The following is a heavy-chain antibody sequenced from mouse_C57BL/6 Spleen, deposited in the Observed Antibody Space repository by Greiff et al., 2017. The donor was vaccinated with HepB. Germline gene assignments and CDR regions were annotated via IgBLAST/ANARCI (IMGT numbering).Heavy chain of an antibody. CDR2: INPSNGGT. D-gene: IGHD1-1*01. Sequence: QVQLQQPGTELVKPGASVKLSCKASGYTFTSYWMHWVKQRPGQGLEWIGNINPSNGGTNYNEKFKSKATLTVDKSSSTAYMQLSSLTSEDSAVYYCAREGYYYGSSYDYFDYWGQGTTLTVSS. CDR3: AREGYYYGSSYDYFDY. CDR1: GYTFTSYW. J-gene: IGHJ2*01. V-gene: IGHV1-53*01.